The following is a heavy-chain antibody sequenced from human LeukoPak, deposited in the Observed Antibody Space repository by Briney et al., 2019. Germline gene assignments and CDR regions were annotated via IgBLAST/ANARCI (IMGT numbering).Heavy chain of an antibody. CDR2: VSGSGGNT. V-gene: IGHV3-23*01. J-gene: IGHJ4*02. Sequence: GGSLRLSCAASGFTFSSYVMSWVRQAPGKGLEWVSGVSGSGGNTYNADSVKGRFTISGDSSKNTLYLQMNSLRAEDTATYYCAKEASGGYGYFGHWGQGTLVTVSS. CDR3: AKEASGGYGYFGH. D-gene: IGHD5-12*01. CDR1: GFTFSSYV.